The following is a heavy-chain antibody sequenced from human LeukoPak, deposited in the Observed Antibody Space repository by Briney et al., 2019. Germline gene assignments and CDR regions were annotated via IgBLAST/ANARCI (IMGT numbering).Heavy chain of an antibody. V-gene: IGHV3-21*01. Sequence: GGSLSLSCAASGFTFSSYSMNWVRQAPGKGLEWVSSISSSSSYIYYADSVKGRFTISRDNAKNSLYLQMNSLRAEDTAVYYCARGAVAGTFFDYWGQGTLVTVSS. J-gene: IGHJ4*02. CDR3: ARGAVAGTFFDY. CDR2: ISSSSSYI. D-gene: IGHD6-19*01. CDR1: GFTFSSYS.